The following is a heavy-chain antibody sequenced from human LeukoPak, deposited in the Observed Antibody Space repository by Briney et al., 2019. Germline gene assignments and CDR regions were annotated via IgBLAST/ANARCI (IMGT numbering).Heavy chain of an antibody. CDR1: GGSISSYY. CDR3: ARFSVPAAFDY. Sequence: SETLSLTCTVSGGSISSYYWSWIRQPPGKGLEWIGYIYYTGSTTYNPSLKSRVTISVDTSKNQFSLKLRSVTAADTAVYYCARFSVPAAFDYWGQGTLVTVSS. CDR2: IYYTGST. J-gene: IGHJ4*02. V-gene: IGHV4-59*01. D-gene: IGHD2-2*01.